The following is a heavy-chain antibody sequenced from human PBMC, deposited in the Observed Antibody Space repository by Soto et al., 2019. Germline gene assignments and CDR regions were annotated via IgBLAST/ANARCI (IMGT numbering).Heavy chain of an antibody. J-gene: IGHJ6*03. CDR3: AKGEVVYTYYYYMDV. Sequence: QVQLVESGGGVVQPGRSLRLSCAASGFTFSSYGMHWVRQAPGKGLEWVAVISYDGSNKYYADSVKDRFTISRDNSKNTLYLQMNSLRAEDTAVYYCAKGEVVYTYYYYMDVWGKGTTVTVSS. V-gene: IGHV3-30*18. CDR1: GFTFSSYG. CDR2: ISYDGSNK. D-gene: IGHD1-20*01.